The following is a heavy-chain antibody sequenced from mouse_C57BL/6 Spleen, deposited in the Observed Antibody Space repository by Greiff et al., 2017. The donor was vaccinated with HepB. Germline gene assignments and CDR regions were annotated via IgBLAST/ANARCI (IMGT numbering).Heavy chain of an antibody. CDR1: GFTFSDYG. Sequence: EVNVVESGGGLVKPGGSLKLSCAASGFTFSDYGMHWVRQAPEKGLEWVAYISSGSSTIYYADTVKGRFTISRDNAKNTLFLQMTSLRSEDTAMYYCARDYRNAMDYWGQGTSVTVSS. J-gene: IGHJ4*01. V-gene: IGHV5-17*01. CDR2: ISSGSSTI. D-gene: IGHD2-14*01. CDR3: ARDYRNAMDY.